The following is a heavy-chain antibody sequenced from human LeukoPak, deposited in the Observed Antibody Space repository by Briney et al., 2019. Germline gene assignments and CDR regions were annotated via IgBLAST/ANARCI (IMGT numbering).Heavy chain of an antibody. CDR1: GGSISSYY. CDR2: IFSSGVT. V-gene: IGHV4-59*08. D-gene: IGHD2-2*01. Sequence: SETLSLTCTVSGGSISSYYWSWIRQPPGKGLEWLGYIFSSGVTNYNPSLQSRVTISLDMSKNQFSLKLSSVTAADTAVYYCARHDDVPVIRHGFDHWGQGTTVTVSS. CDR3: ARHDDVPVIRHGFDH. J-gene: IGHJ4*03.